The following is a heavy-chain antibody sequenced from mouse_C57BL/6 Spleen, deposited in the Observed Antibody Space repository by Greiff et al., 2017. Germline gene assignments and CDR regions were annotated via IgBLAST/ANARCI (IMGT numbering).Heavy chain of an antibody. J-gene: IGHJ1*03. CDR3: ARPRGRGYFDV. Sequence: DVMLVESGGGLVKPGGSLKLSCAASGFTFSDYGMHWVRQAPEKGLEWVAYISSGSSTIYYADTVKGRFTISRDNAKNTLFLQMTSLRSEDTAMYYCARPRGRGYFDVWGTGTTVTVSS. CDR2: ISSGSSTI. V-gene: IGHV5-17*01. D-gene: IGHD1-1*01. CDR1: GFTFSDYG.